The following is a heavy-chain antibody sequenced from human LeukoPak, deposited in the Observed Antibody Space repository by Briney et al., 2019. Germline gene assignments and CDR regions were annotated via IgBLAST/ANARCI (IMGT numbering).Heavy chain of an antibody. CDR2: IDPSDSYT. CDR1: GYRSTSYW. J-gene: IGHJ3*02. D-gene: IGHD2-21*02. CDR3: ARRALPPAYCGGDCYDAFDI. Sequence: GESLKISCKGSGYRSTSYWISWVRQMPGKGLEWMGRIDPSDSYTNYSPSFQGHVTISADKSISTAYLQWSSLKASDTAMYYCARRALPPAYCGGDCYDAFDIWGQGTMVTVSS. V-gene: IGHV5-10-1*01.